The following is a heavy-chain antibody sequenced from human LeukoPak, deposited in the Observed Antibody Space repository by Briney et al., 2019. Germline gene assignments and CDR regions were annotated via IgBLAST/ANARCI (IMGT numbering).Heavy chain of an antibody. V-gene: IGHV3-23*01. J-gene: IGHJ4*02. Sequence: GGSLRLSCAAAGFTFPRHAMSWVRQAPGKGLEWVASSAGSGGSTHYADSVKGRFTISRDNWQNTVYLHMNSLRADDTAVYYCAQEHFDTSGYYSRFDNWGQGILVTVSS. D-gene: IGHD3-22*01. CDR2: SAGSGGST. CDR3: AQEHFDTSGYYSRFDN. CDR1: GFTFPRHA.